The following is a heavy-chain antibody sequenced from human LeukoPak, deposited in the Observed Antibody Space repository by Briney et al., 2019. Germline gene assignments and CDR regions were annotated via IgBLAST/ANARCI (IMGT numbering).Heavy chain of an antibody. CDR1: GGSITSGNYF. D-gene: IGHD1-26*01. CDR3: TRDGRRGTVGDAFDL. J-gene: IGHJ3*01. CDR2: TTPSGST. Sequence: SETLSLTCTVSGGSITSGNYFWSWIRQPAGKGLEWIGRTTPSGSTNYNPSLKSRVTISVDTSNNQFSLRLSSVTAADTAVYYCTRDGRRGTVGDAFDLWGQGTIITVSS. V-gene: IGHV4-61*02.